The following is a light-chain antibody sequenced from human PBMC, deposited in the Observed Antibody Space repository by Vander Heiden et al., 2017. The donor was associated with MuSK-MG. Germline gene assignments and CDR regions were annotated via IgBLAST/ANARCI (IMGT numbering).Light chain of an antibody. CDR3: QQYGSSPVT. J-gene: IGKJ4*01. CDR1: QRITSDY. CDR2: GAS. V-gene: IGKV3-20*01. Sequence: EIVFTHSPDILSSSPGDRATLSCRASQRITSDYLAWYRHKPGKAPRLLIYGASFRATGIPDRFSGSGSGRDFTLTIDRLEPEDFAMYYCQQYGSSPVTFGGGTKV.